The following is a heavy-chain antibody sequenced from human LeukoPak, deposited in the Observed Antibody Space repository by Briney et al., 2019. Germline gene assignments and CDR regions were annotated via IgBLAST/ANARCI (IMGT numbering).Heavy chain of an antibody. V-gene: IGHV3-48*03. Sequence: QPAVSLRLSCAASGFTFSSYERNWVRQAPGKGLEWVSYISSSGSTIYYADSVKGRFTISRDNAKNSLYLQMNSLRAEDTAVYYCARRRGYMDVWGKGTTVTVSS. CDR2: ISSSGSTI. CDR1: GFTFSSYE. CDR3: ARRRGYMDV. J-gene: IGHJ6*03. D-gene: IGHD5-12*01.